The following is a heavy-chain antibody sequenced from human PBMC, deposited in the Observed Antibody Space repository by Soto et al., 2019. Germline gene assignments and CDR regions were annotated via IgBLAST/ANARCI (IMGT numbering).Heavy chain of an antibody. CDR1: GGSISSPTYY. CDR2: IYYSGST. V-gene: IGHV4-39*01. D-gene: IGHD1-1*01. Sequence: SDTISLTCSVSGGSISSPTYYWGWIRQPPGKGLEWIGSIYYSGSTYYSPSLKSRVTISVDTSKNQFSLKVSSVTAADTAVYYCARLPGITTSRRDYWGQGTLVTVSS. J-gene: IGHJ4*02. CDR3: ARLPGITTSRRDY.